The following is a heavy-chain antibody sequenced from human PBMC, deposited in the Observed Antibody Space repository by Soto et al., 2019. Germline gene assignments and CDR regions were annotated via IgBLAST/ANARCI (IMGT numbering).Heavy chain of an antibody. CDR3: SRGSFGYYGP. V-gene: IGHV3-49*04. J-gene: IGHJ5*02. D-gene: IGHD2-2*03. CDR1: VFMFSEHA. Sequence: LRLSCNCSVFMFSEHAMTWVRQAPGKGLEWVGFIRNTPYGGTTDYAASVRGRFTISRDDSASIAYLQMNSLKTEDSGLYYCSRGSFGYYGPWGPGTLVTVSS. CDR2: IRNTPYGGTT.